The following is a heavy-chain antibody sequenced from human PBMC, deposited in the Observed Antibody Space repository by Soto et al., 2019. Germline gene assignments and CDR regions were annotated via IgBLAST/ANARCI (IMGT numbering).Heavy chain of an antibody. CDR2: INPNSGGT. CDR1: GYTFTGYY. V-gene: IGHV1-2*04. Sequence: ASVKVSCKASGYTFTGYYMHWVRQAPGQGLEGMGWINPNSGGTNYAQKFQGWVTMTTDTSISTAYMELSRLRSDDTAVYYCARGPPGWMITFGGVNPNWFDPWGQGTLVTVSS. J-gene: IGHJ5*02. D-gene: IGHD3-16*01. CDR3: ARGPPGWMITFGGVNPNWFDP.